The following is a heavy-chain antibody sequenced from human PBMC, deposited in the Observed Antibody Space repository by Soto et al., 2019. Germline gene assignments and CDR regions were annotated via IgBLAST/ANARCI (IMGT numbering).Heavy chain of an antibody. CDR1: GFTFSSYG. CDR3: AKDDTSRYYEAAIDY. Sequence: GGSLRLSCAASGFTFSSYGMHWVRQAPGKGLEWVAVIWYDGSNKYYADSVKGRFTISRDNSKNTLYLQMNSLRAEDTAVYYCAKDDTSRYYEAAIDYWGQGTLVTVSS. D-gene: IGHD3-3*01. V-gene: IGHV3-30*02. CDR2: IWYDGSNK. J-gene: IGHJ4*02.